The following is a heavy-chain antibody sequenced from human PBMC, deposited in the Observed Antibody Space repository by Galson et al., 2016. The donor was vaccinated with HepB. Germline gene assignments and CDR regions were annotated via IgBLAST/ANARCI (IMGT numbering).Heavy chain of an antibody. CDR3: ARETVVGASFDAFDI. Sequence: SLRLSCAASGFTFNRYAMNWVRQAPGKGLEWVSAISATGGGTYYADSVKGRFTISRDNSKNTLWLQMNSLRAADTAIYFCARETVVGASFDAFDIWGQGTLVSVSS. D-gene: IGHD1-26*01. CDR1: GFTFNRYA. V-gene: IGHV3-23*01. J-gene: IGHJ3*02. CDR2: ISATGGGT.